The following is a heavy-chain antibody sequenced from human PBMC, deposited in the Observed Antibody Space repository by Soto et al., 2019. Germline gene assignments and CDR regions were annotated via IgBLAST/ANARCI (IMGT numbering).Heavy chain of an antibody. Sequence: SETLSLTCAVYGGSFSGYYWSWIRQPPGKGLEWIGEINHSGSTNYNPSLKSRVTISVDASKNQFSLKLSSVTAADTAVYYCARFRAYYDFWSGYYSAHYGMDVWGQGTTVTVS. J-gene: IGHJ6*02. CDR3: ARFRAYYDFWSGYYSAHYGMDV. CDR1: GGSFSGYY. CDR2: INHSGST. D-gene: IGHD3-3*01. V-gene: IGHV4-34*01.